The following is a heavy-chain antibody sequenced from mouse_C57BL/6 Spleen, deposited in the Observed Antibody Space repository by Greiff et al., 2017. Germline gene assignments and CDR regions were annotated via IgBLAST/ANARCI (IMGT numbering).Heavy chain of an antibody. CDR2: IDPSDSYT. J-gene: IGHJ4*01. Sequence: QVQLQQPGAELVKPGASVKLSCKASGYTFTSYWMQWVKQRPGQGLEWIGEIDPSDSYTNYNQKFKGKATLTVDTSSSTAYMQLSSLTSEDAAVYYCARSRDSSEAMDYWGQGTSVTVSS. CDR1: GYTFTSYW. V-gene: IGHV1-50*01. D-gene: IGHD3-2*02. CDR3: ARSRDSSEAMDY.